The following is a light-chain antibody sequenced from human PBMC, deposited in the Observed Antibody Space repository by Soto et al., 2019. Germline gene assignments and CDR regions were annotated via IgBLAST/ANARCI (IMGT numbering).Light chain of an antibody. J-gene: IGKJ3*01. V-gene: IGKV3-20*01. CDR3: QQYGTSPGFT. CDR1: QSINSGS. Sequence: EIVLTQSPGTLSLSPGDRATLSCRASQSINSGSLAWYQQKPGQAPRLLIYGASRRATGIPERFSGSGSGTDFALTISRLEPEDFAVYYCQQYGTSPGFTFGPGTKVDIK. CDR2: GAS.